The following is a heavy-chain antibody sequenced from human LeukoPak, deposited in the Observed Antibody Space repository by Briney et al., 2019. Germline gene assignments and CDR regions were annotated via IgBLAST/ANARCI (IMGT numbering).Heavy chain of an antibody. CDR2: IYYSGST. D-gene: IGHD5-24*01. CDR1: GGSISSSSYY. Sequence: SSETLSLTCTVSGGSISSSSYYWGWIRQPPGKGLEWIGSIYYSGSTYYNPSLKSRVTISVDTSKNQFSLKLSSVTAADTAVYYCASRVEMATRRSAYYFDYWGQGTLVTVSS. CDR3: ASRVEMATRRSAYYFDY. J-gene: IGHJ4*02. V-gene: IGHV4-39*07.